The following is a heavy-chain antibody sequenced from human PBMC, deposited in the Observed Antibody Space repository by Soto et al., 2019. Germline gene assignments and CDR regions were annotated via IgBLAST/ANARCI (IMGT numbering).Heavy chain of an antibody. CDR3: AKDRGGFTMVRGVILN. D-gene: IGHD3-10*01. CDR2: ISYDGSNK. J-gene: IGHJ4*02. CDR1: GFTFSSYG. Sequence: QVQLVESGGGVVQPGRSLRLSCAASGFTFSSYGMHWVRQAPVKGLEWVAVISYDGSNKYYADSVKGRFTISRDNSKKSLYLQFNSLRAEDTAVYYCAKDRGGFTMVRGVILNWGEGTLVTVSS. V-gene: IGHV3-30*18.